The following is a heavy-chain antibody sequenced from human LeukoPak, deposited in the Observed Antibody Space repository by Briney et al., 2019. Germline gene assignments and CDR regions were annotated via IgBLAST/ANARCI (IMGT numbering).Heavy chain of an antibody. CDR1: GFTFSNYA. CDR3: AKGGSGASTDY. D-gene: IGHD6-25*01. V-gene: IGHV3-23*01. J-gene: IGHJ4*02. Sequence: GGSLRLSCAASGFTFSNYAMRWVRQAPGKGLELVSVISDSGYTYHADSVKGRFSMSRDNSKNTLYLQMNSLRAEDTAVYYCAKGGSGASTDYWGQGTLVTVSS. CDR2: ISDSGYT.